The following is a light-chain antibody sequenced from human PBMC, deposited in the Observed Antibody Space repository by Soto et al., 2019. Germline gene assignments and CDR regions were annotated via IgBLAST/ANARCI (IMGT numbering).Light chain of an antibody. J-gene: IGLJ2*01. Sequence: TVTISCSGSSSNIGNNYVSWYQQLPGTAHKLLIYENNKRPSGIPDRFSGSKSGTSATLGITGLQTGDEADYYCGTWDSSLSAVVFGGGTQLTVL. CDR3: GTWDSSLSAVV. CDR2: ENN. CDR1: SSNIGNNY. V-gene: IGLV1-51*02.